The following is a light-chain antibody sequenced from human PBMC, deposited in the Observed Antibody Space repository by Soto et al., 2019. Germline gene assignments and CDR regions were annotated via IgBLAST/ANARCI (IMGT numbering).Light chain of an antibody. J-gene: IGLJ1*01. Sequence: QSVLTQPPSVSGAPGQRVTISCTGTSSSIGAGYDVHWYQQFPGTAPKLLIYGNRNRPSGVPDRFSGSKSGTSASLAITGLQAEDEATYYCQSCDSSLSGSGVFGTGTKVTVL. CDR2: GNR. V-gene: IGLV1-40*01. CDR3: QSCDSSLSGSGV. CDR1: SSSIGAGYD.